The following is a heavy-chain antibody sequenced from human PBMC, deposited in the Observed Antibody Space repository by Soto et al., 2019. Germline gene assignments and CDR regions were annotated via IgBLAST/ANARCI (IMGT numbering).Heavy chain of an antibody. V-gene: IGHV3-13*01. CDR3: VRGDAGYFDYGMDV. J-gene: IGHJ6*02. CDR2: LGSAGDT. CDR1: GFMFSGYD. D-gene: IGHD2-21*02. Sequence: GGSLRLSCAASGFMFSGYDMHWVRQATGKGLEWVSTLGSAGDTYYPGSVKGRFTISRANAKNSLYLQMNSLRAGDTAVYYCVRGDAGYFDYGMDVWGQGTTVTVSS.